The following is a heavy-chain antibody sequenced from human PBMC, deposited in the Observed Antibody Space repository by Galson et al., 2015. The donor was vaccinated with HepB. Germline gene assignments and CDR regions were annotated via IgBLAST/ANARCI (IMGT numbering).Heavy chain of an antibody. CDR1: GYTFTPYD. J-gene: IGHJ5*02. CDR2: MNPNSGNT. D-gene: IGHD2-15*01. Sequence: SVKVSCKASGYTFTPYDINWVRQANGQGLEWMGWMNPNSGNTGYAQKFQGRVTMTRNTSISTAHMELSSLRSEDTAIYYCARQSGAYHWFDPWGQGTLVTVSS. V-gene: IGHV1-8*01. CDR3: ARQSGAYHWFDP.